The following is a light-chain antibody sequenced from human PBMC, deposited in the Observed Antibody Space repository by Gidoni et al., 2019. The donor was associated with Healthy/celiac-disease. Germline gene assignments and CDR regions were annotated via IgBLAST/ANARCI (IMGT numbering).Light chain of an antibody. V-gene: IGKV3-15*01. CDR2: GAS. J-gene: IGKJ5*01. CDR1: QSVSSN. Sequence: EIVMTQSPATLAVSPGESATLSCRASQSVSSNLAWYQQKPGQAPRLLIHGASTSGSGTEFTLTISSLQSEDFAVYYCQQYNNWPLTFGQGTRLEIK. CDR3: QQYNNWPLT.